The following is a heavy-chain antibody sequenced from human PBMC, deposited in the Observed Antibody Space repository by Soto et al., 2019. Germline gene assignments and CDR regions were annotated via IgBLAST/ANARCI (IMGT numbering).Heavy chain of an antibody. CDR1: GGTFSSYT. D-gene: IGHD4-17*01. V-gene: IGHV1-69*08. J-gene: IGHJ3*02. CDR3: ARVDNYGLDAFDI. Sequence: GASVKVSCKDSGGTFSSYTISWVRQAPGQGLEWMGRIIANHGTTNYAQKPQGRVTMTTDTSTSTAYMELRSLRSDDTAVYYCARVDNYGLDAFDIWGQGTMVTVSS. CDR2: IIANHGTT.